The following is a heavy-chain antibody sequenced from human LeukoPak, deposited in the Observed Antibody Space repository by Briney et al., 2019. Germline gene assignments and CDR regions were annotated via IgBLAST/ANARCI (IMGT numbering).Heavy chain of an antibody. V-gene: IGHV3-9*01. CDR3: AKDIREGYDSGGDAFDI. CDR1: GFTFDDYA. J-gene: IGHJ3*02. CDR2: ISWNSGSI. D-gene: IGHD3-3*01. Sequence: GGSLRLSCAASGFTFDDYAMHWDRHAPGKGLEWVSGISWNSGSIGYADSVKGRFTISRDNAKNSLYLQMNSLRAEDTALYYCAKDIREGYDSGGDAFDIWGQGTMVTVSS.